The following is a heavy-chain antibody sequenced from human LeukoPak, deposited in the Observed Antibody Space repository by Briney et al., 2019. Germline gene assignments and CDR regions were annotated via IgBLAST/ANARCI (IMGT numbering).Heavy chain of an antibody. CDR3: AREGDDILTGYYASD. J-gene: IGHJ4*02. CDR1: GFTFSSYE. CDR2: ISSSGSTI. V-gene: IGHV3-48*03. Sequence: GGSLRLSCAASGFTFSSYEMNWVRQAPGKGLEWVSYISSSGSTIYYADSVKGRFTISRDNAKNSLYLQMNSLRAEDTAVYYCAREGDDILTGYYASDWGQGTLDTVSS. D-gene: IGHD3-9*01.